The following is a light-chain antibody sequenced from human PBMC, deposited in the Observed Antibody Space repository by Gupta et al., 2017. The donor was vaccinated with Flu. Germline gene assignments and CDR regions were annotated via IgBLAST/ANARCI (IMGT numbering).Light chain of an antibody. CDR1: QSINNW. CDR2: KAS. CDR3: QQYNSYSEYT. J-gene: IGKJ2*01. V-gene: IGKV1-5*03. Sequence: STLSASVGDRVTITCRASQSINNWLAWYQQEPGKAPKLLIYKASTLEDGVPSRFSGSGSGTEXTLTISXLQPDDFATYYCQQYNSYSEYTFGXGTKLEIK.